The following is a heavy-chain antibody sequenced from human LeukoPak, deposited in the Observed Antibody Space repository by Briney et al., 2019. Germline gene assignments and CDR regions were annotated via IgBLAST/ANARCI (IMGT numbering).Heavy chain of an antibody. CDR3: ARVDRKVVITRYYFDY. J-gene: IGHJ4*02. Sequence: ASVKVSCKASGYTFTGYYMHWVRQAPGQGLEWMGRINPNSGGTNYAQKFQGRVTMTRDTSICTAYMELSRLRSDDTAVYYCARVDRKVVITRYYFDYWGQGTLVTVSS. CDR2: INPNSGGT. CDR1: GYTFTGYY. V-gene: IGHV1-2*06. D-gene: IGHD3-22*01.